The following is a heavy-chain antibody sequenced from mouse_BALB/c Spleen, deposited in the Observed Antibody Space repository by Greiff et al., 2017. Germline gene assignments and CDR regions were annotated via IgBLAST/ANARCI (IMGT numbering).Heavy chain of an antibody. J-gene: IGHJ2*01. CDR3: ARYETRYFDY. CDR2: IRNKANGYTT. Sequence: EVQGVVSGGGLVQPGGSLKLSCATSGFTFTDYYMSWVRQPPGKALEWLGLIRNKANGYTTEYSASVKVRFTIYRDKYQSILYLQRNTLRDAASATCHGARYETRYFDYWGQGTTHTVSS. D-gene: IGHD2-14*01. V-gene: IGHV7-3*02. CDR1: GFTFTDYY.